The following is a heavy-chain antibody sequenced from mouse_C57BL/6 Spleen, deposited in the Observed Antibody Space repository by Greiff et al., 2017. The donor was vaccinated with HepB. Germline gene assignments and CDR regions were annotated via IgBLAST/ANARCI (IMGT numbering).Heavy chain of an antibody. J-gene: IGHJ3*01. Sequence: QVHVKQSGAELAKPGASVKLSCKASGYTFTSYWMHWVKQRPGQGLEWIGYINPSSGYTKYNQKFKDKATLTADKSSSTAYMQLSSLTYEDSAVYYCADGNLTGGFAYWGQGTLVTVSA. V-gene: IGHV1-7*01. D-gene: IGHD4-1*01. CDR3: ADGNLTGGFAY. CDR2: INPSSGYT. CDR1: GYTFTSYW.